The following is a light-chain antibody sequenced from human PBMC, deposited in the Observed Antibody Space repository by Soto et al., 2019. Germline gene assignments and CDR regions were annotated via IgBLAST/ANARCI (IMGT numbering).Light chain of an antibody. CDR3: QQYYSYPRT. J-gene: IGKJ1*01. CDR1: QGISSY. V-gene: IGKV1-9*01. CDR2: AAS. Sequence: IQLTQSPSSLSASVGDRVTISCRASQGISSYLAWYQQKPGKAPKLLIYAASSLQSGVPSRFSGSGSGTDFTLTISCLQSEDFATYYCQQYYSYPRTFGQGTKVDI.